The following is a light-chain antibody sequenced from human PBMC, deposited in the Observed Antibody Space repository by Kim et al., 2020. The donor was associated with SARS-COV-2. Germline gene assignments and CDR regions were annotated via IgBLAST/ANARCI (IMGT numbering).Light chain of an antibody. CDR1: TSNIGSNS. Sequence: GQRVTISCSGSTSNIGSNSVNWYQQLPDSAPKFLIYRNTKRPSGVPDRFSGSKSGTSASLAISGLRSEDEADYYCGAWDDSLSAVVFGGGTQLTVL. V-gene: IGLV1-47*01. J-gene: IGLJ2*01. CDR3: GAWDDSLSAVV. CDR2: RNT.